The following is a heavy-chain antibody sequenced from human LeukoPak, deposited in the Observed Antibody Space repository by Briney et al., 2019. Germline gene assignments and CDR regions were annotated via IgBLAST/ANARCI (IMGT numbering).Heavy chain of an antibody. D-gene: IGHD3-22*01. Sequence: GASVKVSCKASGGTFSSYAINWVRQATGQGLEWMAWMNPNSGNTGYAQKFQGRVTMTRSTSISTAYMELSSLISEDTAVYYCTRGAYYDSSGYYHFDAFDIWGQGTLVTVSS. CDR1: GGTFSSYA. CDR2: MNPNSGNT. V-gene: IGHV1-8*02. J-gene: IGHJ3*02. CDR3: TRGAYYDSSGYYHFDAFDI.